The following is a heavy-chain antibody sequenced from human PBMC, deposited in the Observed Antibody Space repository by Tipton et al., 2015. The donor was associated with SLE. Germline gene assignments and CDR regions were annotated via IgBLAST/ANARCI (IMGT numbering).Heavy chain of an antibody. D-gene: IGHD2/OR15-2a*01. V-gene: IGHV4-59*11. CDR1: GGSISSHY. CDR2: IYYSGST. J-gene: IGHJ4*02. Sequence: TLSLTCTVSGGSISSHYWSWIRQPPGKGLEWIGYIYYSGSTNYNPSLTSRVTISVDTSKNQFSLKLSSVTAADTAVYYCARGGPGGTFFDYWGQGTLVTVSS. CDR3: ARGGPGGTFFDY.